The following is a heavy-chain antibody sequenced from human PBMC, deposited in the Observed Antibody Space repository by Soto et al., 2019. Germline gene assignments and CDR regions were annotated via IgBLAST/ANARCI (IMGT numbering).Heavy chain of an antibody. CDR3: ARSWGEGGVDY. CDR2: IYHSGHT. V-gene: IGHV4-4*02. J-gene: IGHJ4*02. D-gene: IGHD3-10*01. Sequence: QVQLQESGPGLVKPSGTLSLTCAVSGGSISSSTWWSWVRQPPGKGVECLGAIYHSGHTNYNPSLKSRVTMAVDKSRNQFSLKLSSVTASETAVYYCARSWGEGGVDYLGQGTLFTVSS. CDR1: GGSISSSTW.